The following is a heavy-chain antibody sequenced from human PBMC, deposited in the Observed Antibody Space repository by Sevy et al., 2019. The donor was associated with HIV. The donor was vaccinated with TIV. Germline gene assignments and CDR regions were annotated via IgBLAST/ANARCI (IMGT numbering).Heavy chain of an antibody. Sequence: GGSLRLSCSASGFTFSSYAMHWVRQAPGKGLEYVSAISSNGGSTYYADSVKGRFTISRDNSKNTLYLQMSSLRAEDTAVVYCVKDSPYPGVAVAGFRASGAAGSGAFDIWGQGTMVTVSS. J-gene: IGHJ3*02. CDR2: ISSNGGST. CDR1: GFTFSSYA. V-gene: IGHV3-64D*06. CDR3: VKDSPYPGVAVAGFRASGAAGSGAFDI. D-gene: IGHD6-19*01.